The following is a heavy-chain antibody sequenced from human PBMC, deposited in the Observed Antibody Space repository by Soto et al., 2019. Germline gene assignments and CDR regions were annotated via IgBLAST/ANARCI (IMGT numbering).Heavy chain of an antibody. CDR2: ISYDGSNK. D-gene: IGHD1-26*01. CDR3: ARTPRGQWELPYYYYGMDV. V-gene: IGHV3-30-3*01. J-gene: IGHJ6*02. CDR1: GFTFSSYA. Sequence: QVQLVESGGGVVQPGRSLRLSCAASGFTFSSYAMHWLRQAPGKGLEWMAVISYDGSNKYYADSVKGRFTISRDNFKNTLDLQMNSLRAEDTAVYYCARTPRGQWELPYYYYGMDVWGQGTTVTVSS.